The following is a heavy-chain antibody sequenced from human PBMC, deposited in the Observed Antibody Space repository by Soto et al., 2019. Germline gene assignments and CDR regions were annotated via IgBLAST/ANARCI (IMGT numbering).Heavy chain of an antibody. J-gene: IGHJ6*02. D-gene: IGHD2-2*01. V-gene: IGHV3-23*01. Sequence: GGSLRLSCAASGFTFSSYAMSWVRQAPGKGLEWVSAISGSGGSTYYADSVKGRFTISRDNSKNTLYLQMNSLRAEDTAVYYCAKLVPPKGYQPLRHGMDFWGQGTTVTVSS. CDR2: ISGSGGST. CDR3: AKLVPPKGYQPLRHGMDF. CDR1: GFTFSSYA.